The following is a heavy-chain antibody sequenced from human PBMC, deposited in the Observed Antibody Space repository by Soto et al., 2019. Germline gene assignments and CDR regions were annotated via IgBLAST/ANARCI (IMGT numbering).Heavy chain of an antibody. J-gene: IGHJ4*02. CDR3: ARGGTRIDY. CDR2: ISAYNGKT. CDR1: GYTFTNFV. Sequence: QVQLVQSGAEVKKPGASVKVSCKASGYTFTNFVISWVRQAPGQGLEWMGWISAYNGKTNYAQKFQGRVTMTTDTSTSTRYMEVGRLRLDDTAVYYCARGGTRIDYWGQGTLVTVSS. V-gene: IGHV1-18*01. D-gene: IGHD3-16*01.